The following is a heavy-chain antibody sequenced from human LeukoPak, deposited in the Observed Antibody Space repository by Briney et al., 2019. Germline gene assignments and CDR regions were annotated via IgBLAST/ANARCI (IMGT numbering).Heavy chain of an antibody. CDR1: GYTLCKFG. CDR3: ARYCRTDSCRQDSSYYGMDV. V-gene: IGHV3-23*01. Sequence: PGGSLRLSLAGSGYTLCKFGMSWVRQAPREGLEWVSAICGRGDMTYSPDSVQGRFPISRDNSKNMLYLQMNSLRAEDSALYCCARYCRTDSCRQDSSYYGMDVWGQGTTVTVSS. CDR2: ICGRGDMT. J-gene: IGHJ6*02. D-gene: IGHD2-2*01.